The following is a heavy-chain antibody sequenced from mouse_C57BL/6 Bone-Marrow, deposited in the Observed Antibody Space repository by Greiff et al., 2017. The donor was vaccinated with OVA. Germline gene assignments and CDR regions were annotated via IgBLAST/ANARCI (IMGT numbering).Heavy chain of an antibody. Sequence: VQLQQPGAELVKPGASVKLSCKASGYTFTSYWMHWVKQRPGQGLEWIGMIHPNSGSNNYNEKFKSKATLTVDKSSSTAYMQLSSLTSEDSAVYYFARWADGAWFAYWGQGTLVTVSA. CDR1: GYTFTSYW. CDR2: IHPNSGSN. D-gene: IGHD1-1*01. CDR3: ARWADGAWFAY. J-gene: IGHJ3*01. V-gene: IGHV1-64*01.